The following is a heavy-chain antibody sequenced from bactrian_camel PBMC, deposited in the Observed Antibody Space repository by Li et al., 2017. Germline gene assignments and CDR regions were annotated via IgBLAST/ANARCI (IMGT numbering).Heavy chain of an antibody. D-gene: IGHD5*01. CDR1: GRTYSKWC. Sequence: HVQLVESGGGSVQAGGSLRLSCAASGRTYSKWCMGWFRQISGKEREGLATIDSRGITAYADSVKGRFTISRDNAKNTVYLQLNSLKSEDTALYYCTPGVYWGQGTQVTVS. J-gene: IGHJ4*01. CDR3: TPGVY. CDR2: IDSRGIT. V-gene: IGHV3S53*01.